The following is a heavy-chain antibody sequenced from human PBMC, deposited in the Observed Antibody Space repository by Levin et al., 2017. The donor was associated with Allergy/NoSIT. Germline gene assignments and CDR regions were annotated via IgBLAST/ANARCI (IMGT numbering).Heavy chain of an antibody. D-gene: IGHD3-10*01. Sequence: GGSLRLSCAASGFTFSSYGMHWVRQAPGKGLEWVAVISYDGSNKYYADSVKGRFTISRDNSKNTLYLQMNSLRAEDTAVYYCAKDHGSGSYPTDYWGQGTLVTVSS. V-gene: IGHV3-30*18. CDR1: GFTFSSYG. J-gene: IGHJ4*02. CDR3: AKDHGSGSYPTDY. CDR2: ISYDGSNK.